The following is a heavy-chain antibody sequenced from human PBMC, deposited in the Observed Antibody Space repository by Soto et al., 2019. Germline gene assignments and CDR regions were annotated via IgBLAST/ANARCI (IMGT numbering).Heavy chain of an antibody. CDR2: ISYDGSNK. CDR1: GFTFNSYG. V-gene: IGHV3-30*18. D-gene: IGHD3-22*01. J-gene: IGHJ4*02. CDR3: AKESYYDSSGYYSDYFDY. Sequence: QVQLVESGGGVVQPGRSLRLSCAASGFTFNSYGMHWVRQAPGKGLEWVAVISYDGSNKYYADSVKGRFTISRDKSKNTLYLQMNSLRAEDTAVYYCAKESYYDSSGYYSDYFDYWGQGTLVTVSS.